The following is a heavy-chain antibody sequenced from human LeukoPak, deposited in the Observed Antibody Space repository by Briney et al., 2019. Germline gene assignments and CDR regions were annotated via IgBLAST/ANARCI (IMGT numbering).Heavy chain of an antibody. J-gene: IGHJ6*03. Sequence: GGSLRLSCAASGFTVSSNHMSWVRQAPGKGLEWVSVIYSGGSTYYADSVKGRFTISRDNSKNTLYLQMNSLRAEDTAVYYCARDFSGAGYMDVWGKGTTVTVSS. CDR3: ARDFSGAGYMDV. CDR1: GFTVSSNH. V-gene: IGHV3-66*02. CDR2: IYSGGST. D-gene: IGHD1-14*01.